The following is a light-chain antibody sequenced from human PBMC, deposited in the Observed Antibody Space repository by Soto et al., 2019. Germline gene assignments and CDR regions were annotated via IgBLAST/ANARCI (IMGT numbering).Light chain of an antibody. J-gene: IGLJ3*02. Sequence: QSALTQPPSASGSPGQSVTISCTGTSSDVGAYKYVSWYQQYPGKAPKLMIYEVSNRPSGVPDRFSGSKSGNTASLTVSGLQAEDEADYYCTSYAGSNIWVFGGRTKLTVL. CDR3: TSYAGSNIWV. CDR2: EVS. V-gene: IGLV2-8*01. CDR1: SSDVGAYKY.